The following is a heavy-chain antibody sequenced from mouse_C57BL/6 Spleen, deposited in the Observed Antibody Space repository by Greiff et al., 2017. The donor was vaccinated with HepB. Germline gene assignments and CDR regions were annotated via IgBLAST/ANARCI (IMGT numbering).Heavy chain of an antibody. Sequence: EVQLVESEGGLVQPGSSMKLSCTASGFTFSDYYMAWVRQVPEKGLEWVANINYDGSSTYYLDSLKSRFIISRDNAKNILYLQMSSLKSEDTATYYCARDRDYDAMDYWGQGTSVTVSS. CDR1: GFTFSDYY. CDR2: INYDGSST. J-gene: IGHJ4*01. CDR3: ARDRDYDAMDY. V-gene: IGHV5-16*01.